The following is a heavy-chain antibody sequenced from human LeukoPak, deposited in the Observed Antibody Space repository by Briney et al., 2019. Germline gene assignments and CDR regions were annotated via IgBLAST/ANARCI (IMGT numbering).Heavy chain of an antibody. J-gene: IGHJ4*02. CDR1: GYTFTGYY. V-gene: IGHV1-2*02. Sequence: ASVKVSCKASGYTFTGYYMHWVRQAPGQGLEWMGWINPNSGGTNHAQKFQGRVTMTRDTSISTAYMELSRLRSDDTAVYYCARVDSITMVRGVTPFDYWGQGTLVTVSS. CDR3: ARVDSITMVRGVTPFDY. CDR2: INPNSGGT. D-gene: IGHD3-10*01.